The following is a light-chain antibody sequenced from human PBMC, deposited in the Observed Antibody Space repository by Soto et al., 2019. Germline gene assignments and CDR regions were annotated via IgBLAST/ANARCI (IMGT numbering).Light chain of an antibody. Sequence: EIVMTQSPATLSVSPWERATLSCRASQSISSSYLAWYQQKPGQAPRLLIYGASSRATGIPDRFSGSGSGTDFTLTISSLEPEDFAVYYCQHRSIWPVSFGQGTRLEIK. V-gene: IGKV3D-20*02. CDR1: QSISSSY. J-gene: IGKJ5*01. CDR2: GAS. CDR3: QHRSIWPVS.